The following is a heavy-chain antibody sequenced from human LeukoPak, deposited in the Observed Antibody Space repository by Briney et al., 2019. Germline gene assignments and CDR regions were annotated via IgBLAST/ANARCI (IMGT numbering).Heavy chain of an antibody. J-gene: IGHJ6*02. CDR1: GFTFSSYS. CDR3: ARGTLYGDYYYYYGMDV. Sequence: QSGGSLRLSCAASGFTFSSYSMNWVRQAPGKGLEWVSYISSSSSTIYYADSVKGRFTISGDNAKNSLYLQMNSLRAEDTAVYYCARGTLYGDYYYYYGMDVWGQGTTVTVSS. D-gene: IGHD4-17*01. CDR2: ISSSSSTI. V-gene: IGHV3-48*04.